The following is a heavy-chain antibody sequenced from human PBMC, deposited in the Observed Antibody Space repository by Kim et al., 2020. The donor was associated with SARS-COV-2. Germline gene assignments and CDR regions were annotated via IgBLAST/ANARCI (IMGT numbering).Heavy chain of an antibody. Sequence: GGSLRLSCAASGFTFSTYGMLWVRQAPGKGLEWVAVIWYDGSIKYYADSVKGRFTSSRDNSKNTLYLQMNSLRAEDTAVYYCARIGCTGGSCKPYYYYALDVCGQGTTVTVSS. CDR1: GFTFSTYG. V-gene: IGHV3-33*01. CDR2: IWYDGSIK. J-gene: IGHJ6*02. CDR3: ARIGCTGGSCKPYYYYALDV. D-gene: IGHD2-15*01.